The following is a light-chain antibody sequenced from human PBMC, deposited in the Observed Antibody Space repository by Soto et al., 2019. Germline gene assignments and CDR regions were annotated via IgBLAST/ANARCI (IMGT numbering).Light chain of an antibody. J-gene: IGKJ4*01. CDR2: GAS. CDR1: QSISNN. CDR3: QQNSDWPPLT. Sequence: DIVMTQSPATLSVSPGERATLSCRASQSISNNLVWYQQKPGQAPRVLIYGASTRATGIPGRFSGSVSGTEFTITISSLQSEDLAFYYCQQNSDWPPLTFGGGTKVEIK. V-gene: IGKV3-15*01.